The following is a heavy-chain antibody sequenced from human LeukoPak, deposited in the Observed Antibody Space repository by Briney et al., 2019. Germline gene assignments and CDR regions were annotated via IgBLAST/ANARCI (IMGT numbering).Heavy chain of an antibody. CDR1: GFTFSSYG. V-gene: IGHV3-7*01. CDR3: ARELRYFDWLFYYYMDV. D-gene: IGHD3-9*01. Sequence: GGSLRLSCAASGFTFSSYGMHWVRQAPGKGLEWVANIKQDGSEKYYVDSVKGRFTISRDNAKNSLYLQMNSLRAEDTAVYYCARELRYFDWLFYYYMDVWGKGTTVTVSS. CDR2: IKQDGSEK. J-gene: IGHJ6*03.